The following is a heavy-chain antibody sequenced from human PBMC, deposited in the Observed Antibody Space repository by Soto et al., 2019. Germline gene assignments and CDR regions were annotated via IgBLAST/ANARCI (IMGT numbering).Heavy chain of an antibody. CDR1: GFTFSSYW. V-gene: IGHV3-74*01. CDR2: INNDGSTT. Sequence: PGGSLRLSCAASGFTFSSYWMHWVRQAQGKGLVWVSRINNDGSTTTYADSVKGRFTISRDDAKNTLYLEMNSLRAEDTAVYYCVRAYSGHYRLDNWGQGTPVTVSS. D-gene: IGHD1-26*01. CDR3: VRAYSGHYRLDN. J-gene: IGHJ4*02.